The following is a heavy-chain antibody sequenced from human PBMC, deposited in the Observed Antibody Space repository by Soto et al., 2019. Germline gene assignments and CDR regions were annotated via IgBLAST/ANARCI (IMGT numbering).Heavy chain of an antibody. D-gene: IGHD3-10*01. Sequence: SETLSLTCTLSGASITSTTYFWAWIRKPPGKGLEWVGSIYYSGSTYYNPSLKSRVTISVDRSKNQFSLKLSSVTAADTAVYYCASGDYYGSGSYYNVHLDYWGQGTLVTVLL. CDR3: ASGDYYGSGSYYNVHLDY. CDR1: GASITSTTYF. CDR2: IYYSGST. V-gene: IGHV4-39*07. J-gene: IGHJ4*02.